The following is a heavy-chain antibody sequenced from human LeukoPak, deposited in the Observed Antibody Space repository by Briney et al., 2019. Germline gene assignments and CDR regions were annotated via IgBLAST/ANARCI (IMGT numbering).Heavy chain of an antibody. Sequence: GGSLRLSCEASGXTFSSFAMSWVRQAPGKGLEWVSTISGRESSTNYADSVRGRFTISRDNFKSTLFLQMNSLRPDDTAVYYCAKGFSGSYASDFDYWGQGTLVTVSS. D-gene: IGHD1-26*01. CDR3: AKGFSGSYASDFDY. V-gene: IGHV3-23*01. CDR2: ISGRESST. CDR1: GXTFSSFA. J-gene: IGHJ4*02.